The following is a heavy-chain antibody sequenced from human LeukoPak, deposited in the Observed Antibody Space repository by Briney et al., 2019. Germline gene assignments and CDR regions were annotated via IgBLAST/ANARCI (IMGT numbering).Heavy chain of an antibody. D-gene: IGHD3-10*01. CDR3: ARDLEQLLWFGELLFLPNYYYYGMDV. Sequence: ASVKVSCKASGYTFTSYYMHWVRQAPGQGLEWMGIINPSGGSTSYAQKFQGRVTMTRDTSTSTVYMELSSLRSEDTAVYYCARDLEQLLWFGELLFLPNYYYYGMDVWGQGTTVTVSS. V-gene: IGHV1-46*01. CDR1: GYTFTSYY. J-gene: IGHJ6*02. CDR2: INPSGGST.